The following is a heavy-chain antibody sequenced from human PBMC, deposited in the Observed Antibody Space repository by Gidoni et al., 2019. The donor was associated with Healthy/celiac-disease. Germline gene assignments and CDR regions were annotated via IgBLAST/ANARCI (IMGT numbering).Heavy chain of an antibody. J-gene: IGHJ5*02. V-gene: IGHV1-46*01. CDR1: GYTFTSYY. D-gene: IGHD3-3*01. Sequence: QVQLVQSGAEVKKPGASVKVSCKASGYTFTSYYMHWVRQAPGQGLEWMGIINPSGGSTSYAQKFQGRVTMTRDTPTSTVYMELSSLRSEDTAVYYCARTELEWSSLAVFDPWGQGTLVTVSS. CDR2: INPSGGST. CDR3: ARTELEWSSLAVFDP.